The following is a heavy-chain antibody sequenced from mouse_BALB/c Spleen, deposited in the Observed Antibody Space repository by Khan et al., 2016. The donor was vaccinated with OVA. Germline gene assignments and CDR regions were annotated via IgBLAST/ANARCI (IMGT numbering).Heavy chain of an antibody. J-gene: IGHJ3*01. Sequence: EVQLQESGPGLVKPSQSLSLTCTVTGYSITSDYAWNWIRQFPGNKLEWMGYIGYSGSTSYNPSLKSRISITRDTSKNQFFLQLNSVTTEDTATXDCARLGPGFAYWGQGTLVTVSA. V-gene: IGHV3-2*02. D-gene: IGHD4-1*01. CDR2: IGYSGST. CDR1: GYSITSDYA. CDR3: ARLGPGFAY.